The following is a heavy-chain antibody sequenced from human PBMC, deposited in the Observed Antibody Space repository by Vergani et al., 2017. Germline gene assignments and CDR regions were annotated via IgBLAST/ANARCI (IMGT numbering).Heavy chain of an antibody. CDR3: ARHWGRAGYSGSWYGFDY. CDR2: IYYSGST. Sequence: QLQLQESGPGLVKPSETLSLTCTVSGGSISSSSYYWGWIRQPPGKGLEWIGSIYYSGSTYYNPSLKSRVTISVDTSKNQFSLKLSSVTAADTAVYYCARHWGRAGYSGSWYGFDYWGQGTLVTVSS. V-gene: IGHV4-39*01. CDR1: GGSISSSSYY. D-gene: IGHD6-13*01. J-gene: IGHJ4*02.